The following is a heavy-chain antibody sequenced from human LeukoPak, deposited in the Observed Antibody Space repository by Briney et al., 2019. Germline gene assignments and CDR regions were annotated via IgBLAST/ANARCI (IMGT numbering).Heavy chain of an antibody. J-gene: IGHJ6*02. Sequence: GASVKVSCKASGHTFTSYGISWVRQAPGQGLEWMGWISAYNGNTNYAQKLQGRVTMTRDTSTSTGYMELRSLRSDDTAVYYCTRGTWNGDYYYYGMDVWGQGTTVTVSS. CDR2: ISAYNGNT. V-gene: IGHV1-18*01. CDR1: GHTFTSYG. CDR3: TRGTWNGDYYYYGMDV. D-gene: IGHD2-8*01.